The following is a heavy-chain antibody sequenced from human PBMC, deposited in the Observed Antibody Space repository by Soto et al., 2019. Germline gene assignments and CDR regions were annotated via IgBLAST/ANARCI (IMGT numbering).Heavy chain of an antibody. D-gene: IGHD6-19*01. CDR1: GYTFTSYD. Sequence: VQLVQSGAELKKPGASVKVSCKASGYTFTSYDINWVRQATGQGLEWLGWMNPNSGNTGYAQKFQGRVXXTXNXXIGTAYMELSSLRSEDTAVYYCASAIAVASTGFDYWGQGTLVTVSS. V-gene: IGHV1-8*01. CDR3: ASAIAVASTGFDY. CDR2: MNPNSGNT. J-gene: IGHJ4*02.